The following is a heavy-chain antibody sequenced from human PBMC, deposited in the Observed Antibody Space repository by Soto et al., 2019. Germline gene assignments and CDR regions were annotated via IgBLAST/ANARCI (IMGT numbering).Heavy chain of an antibody. V-gene: IGHV1-3*01. CDR3: ARDGSMDV. CDR1: GYSFTSYA. CDR2: INAGNGNT. Sequence: QVQLVQSGAEVKKPGASVKVSCKASGYSFTSYAMHWVRQAPGQRLEWMGWINAGNGNTKYSQKFQGRVTITRDTSASTAHMELSSLRSGDTAVYYCARDGSMDVWGQGTTVTVSS. J-gene: IGHJ6*02.